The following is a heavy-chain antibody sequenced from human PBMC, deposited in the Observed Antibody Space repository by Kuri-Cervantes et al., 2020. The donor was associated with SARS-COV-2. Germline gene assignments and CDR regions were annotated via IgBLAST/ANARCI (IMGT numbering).Heavy chain of an antibody. D-gene: IGHD2-2*01. V-gene: IGHV1-46*01. Sequence: ASVKVSCKASGYTFTNYYMHWVLQDPGQGLEWMGIINPSGGSTSYAQKFQGRVTMTRDTSTSTVYMELSSLRSEDTAVYYCARGAPIVVVPAAKGDDAFDIWGQGTMVTVSS. CDR2: INPSGGST. CDR1: GYTFTNYY. CDR3: ARGAPIVVVPAAKGDDAFDI. J-gene: IGHJ3*02.